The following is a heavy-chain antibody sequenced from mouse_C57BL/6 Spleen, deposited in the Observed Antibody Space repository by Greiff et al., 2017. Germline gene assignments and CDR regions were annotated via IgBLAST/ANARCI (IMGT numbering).Heavy chain of an antibody. CDR2: IRSKSNNYAT. V-gene: IGHV10-1*01. Sequence: EVKLMESGGGLVQPKGSLKLSCAASGFSFNTYAMNWVRQAPGKGLEWVARIRSKSNNYATYYADSVKDRFTISRDDSESMLYLQMNNLTTEDTAMYYCVRPGSNYEDWFAYWGQGTLVTVSA. J-gene: IGHJ3*01. CDR1: GFSFNTYA. D-gene: IGHD1-1*01. CDR3: VRPGSNYEDWFAY.